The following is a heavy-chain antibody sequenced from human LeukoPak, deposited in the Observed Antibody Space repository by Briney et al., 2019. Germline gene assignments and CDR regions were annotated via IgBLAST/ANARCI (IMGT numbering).Heavy chain of an antibody. CDR1: GGSFSDYY. D-gene: IGHD3-10*01. V-gene: IGHV4-34*01. CDR3: ARLRLLWFGELRGFDY. J-gene: IGHJ4*02. CDR2: INHSGST. Sequence: SETLSLTCAVYGGSFSDYYWSWIRQPPGKGLEYIGEINHSGSTNYNPSLKSRVTISVDTSKNQFSLKLSSVTAADTAVYYCARLRLLWFGELRGFDYWGQGTLVTVSS.